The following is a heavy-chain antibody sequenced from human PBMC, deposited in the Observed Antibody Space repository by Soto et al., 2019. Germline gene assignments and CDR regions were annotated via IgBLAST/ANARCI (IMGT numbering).Heavy chain of an antibody. CDR3: VQDDGGYPSTAPH. CDR1: GITISNYP. Sequence: EVQLLESGGGLVQPGGSLRLSCAASGITISNYPMSWVRQAPGKGLDWVSGISGSGDRTYYADSAKGRFTISKDISRNSVSLQLDSLGVEDTAVYFCVQDDGGYPSTAPHWGQGTLVTVSS. CDR2: ISGSGDRT. J-gene: IGHJ4*02. D-gene: IGHD3-22*01. V-gene: IGHV3-23*01.